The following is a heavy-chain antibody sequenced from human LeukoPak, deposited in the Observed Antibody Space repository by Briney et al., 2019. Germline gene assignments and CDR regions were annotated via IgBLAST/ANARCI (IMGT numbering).Heavy chain of an antibody. CDR3: ARDVHGDYGSGWFDP. CDR1: GGTFSSYA. D-gene: IGHD4-17*01. Sequence: SVKVSCKASGGTFSSYAISWVRQAPGQGLEWMGGIIPIFGTANYAQKFQGRVTITADESTRTVYLELTSLTSDDTAVYYCARDVHGDYGSGWFDPWGQGTLVSVSS. J-gene: IGHJ5*02. V-gene: IGHV1-69*13. CDR2: IIPIFGTA.